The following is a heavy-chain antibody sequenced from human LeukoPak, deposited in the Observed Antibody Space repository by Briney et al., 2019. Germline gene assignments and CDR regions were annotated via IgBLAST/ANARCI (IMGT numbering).Heavy chain of an antibody. CDR3: ARGFGELKYYYYYMDV. D-gene: IGHD3-10*01. V-gene: IGHV1-69*13. J-gene: IGHJ6*03. CDR1: GGTFSSYA. Sequence: SVKVSCKAPGGTFSSYAISWVRQAPGQGLEWMGGIIPIFGTADYAQKFQGRVTITADESTSTAYMELSSLRSEDTAVYYCARGFGELKYYYYYMDVWGKGTTVTVSS. CDR2: IIPIFGTA.